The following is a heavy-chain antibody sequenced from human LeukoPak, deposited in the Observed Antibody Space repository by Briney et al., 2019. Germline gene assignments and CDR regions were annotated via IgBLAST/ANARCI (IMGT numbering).Heavy chain of an antibody. CDR3: ARASYSSSWTTDYYYYGMDV. CDR1: GYTFTGYY. CDR2: ITPRNGGT. Sequence: ASVKVSCKASGYTFTGYYIHWVRQAPGQGLEWMGWITPRNGGTNYAQKFQGWVTMTRDTPISTAYLELGRLRSDDTAVYYCARASYSSSWTTDYYYYGMDVWGQGTTVTVSS. D-gene: IGHD6-13*01. V-gene: IGHV1-2*04. J-gene: IGHJ6*02.